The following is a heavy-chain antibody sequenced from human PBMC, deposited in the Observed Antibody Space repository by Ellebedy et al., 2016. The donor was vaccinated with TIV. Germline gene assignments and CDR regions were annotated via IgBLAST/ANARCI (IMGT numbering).Heavy chain of an antibody. CDR2: IYGNDDK. D-gene: IGHD6-6*01. Sequence: SGPTLVKPTQTLTLTCTFSGFSLSTSGVGVGWIRQPPGKALEWLALIYGNDDKRYSPSLKSRLTITKDTSKNQVVLTMTNMDPVDTATYYCAHRRPAARPWYFDYWGQGTLVTVSS. V-gene: IGHV2-5*01. J-gene: IGHJ4*02. CDR1: GFSLSTSGVG. CDR3: AHRRPAARPWYFDY.